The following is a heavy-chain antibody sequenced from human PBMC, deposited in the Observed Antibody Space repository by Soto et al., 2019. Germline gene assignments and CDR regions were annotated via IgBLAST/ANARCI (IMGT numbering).Heavy chain of an antibody. Sequence: GSLRLSGAASGFTCTNYWMHWVRQAPEKGLVWVARVDNEGIYTSYADSVKGRFTISRDNAKNTLYLQMNDLRVEDTAVYYCGSVFEYWGQGSLVAVSS. CDR1: GFTCTNYW. CDR3: GSVFEY. CDR2: VDNEGIYT. J-gene: IGHJ4*02. V-gene: IGHV3-74*01.